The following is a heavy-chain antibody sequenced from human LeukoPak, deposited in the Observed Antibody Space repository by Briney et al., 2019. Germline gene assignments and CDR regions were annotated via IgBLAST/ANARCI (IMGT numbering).Heavy chain of an antibody. CDR3: ARKRGPIAVAGKYYFDY. J-gene: IGHJ4*02. V-gene: IGHV4-38-2*02. D-gene: IGHD6-19*01. Sequence: SETLSLTCTVSGYSISSGYYWGWIRQPPGKGLEWIGSIYYSGSTYYNPSLKSRVTISVDTSKNQFSLKLSSVTAADTAVYYCARKRGPIAVAGKYYFDYWGQGTLVTVSS. CDR2: IYYSGST. CDR1: GYSISSGYY.